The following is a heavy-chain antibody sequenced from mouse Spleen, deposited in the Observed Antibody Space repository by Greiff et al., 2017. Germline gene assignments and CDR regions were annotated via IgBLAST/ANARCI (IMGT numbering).Heavy chain of an antibody. V-gene: IGHV1-26*01. D-gene: IGHD2-3*01. CDR1: GYTFTDYY. Sequence: VQLQQSGPELVKPGASVKISCKASGYTFTDYYMNWVKQSHGKSLEWIGDINPNNGGTSYNQKFKGKATLTVDKSSSTAYMELRSLTSEDSAVYYCARWDDGFTRGYWGQGTTLTVSS. CDR3: ARWDDGFTRGY. CDR2: INPNNGGT. J-gene: IGHJ2*01.